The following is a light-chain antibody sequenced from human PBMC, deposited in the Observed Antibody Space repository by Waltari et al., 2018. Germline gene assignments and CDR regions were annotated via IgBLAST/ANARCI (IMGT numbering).Light chain of an antibody. Sequence: DIQLTQSPSTLSASVADRVPIPCRASQTISRWLAWDQQKPGKAPKLLISKTSSLESGVPSRFSGSGSGTEATLTISSLQPDDFATYYCQQHDTSSRTYAFGQGTKLEIK. J-gene: IGKJ2*01. CDR2: KTS. CDR1: QTISRW. CDR3: QQHDTSSRTYA. V-gene: IGKV1-5*03.